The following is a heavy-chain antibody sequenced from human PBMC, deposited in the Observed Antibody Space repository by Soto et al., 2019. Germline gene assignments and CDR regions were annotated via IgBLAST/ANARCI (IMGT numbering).Heavy chain of an antibody. D-gene: IGHD3-9*01. CDR3: ASAGLVIGLYYFDY. J-gene: IGHJ4*02. Sequence: GASVKVSCKASGYTFTSYGISWVRQAPGQGLEWMGWISAYNGNTNYAQKLQGRVTMTTDTSTSTAYMELRSLRSDDTAVYYCASAGLVIGLYYFDYWGQGTLVTVSS. CDR1: GYTFTSYG. V-gene: IGHV1-18*01. CDR2: ISAYNGNT.